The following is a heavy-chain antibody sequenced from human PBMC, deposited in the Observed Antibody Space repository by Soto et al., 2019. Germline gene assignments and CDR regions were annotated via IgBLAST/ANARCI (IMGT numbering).Heavy chain of an antibody. J-gene: IGHJ4*02. D-gene: IGHD6-19*01. V-gene: IGHV4-30-2*01. CDR1: GGSLSSGGSS. CDR2: IYHSGST. CDR3: ARVGGWYDY. Sequence: QLQLQESGSGLVKPSQTLSLTCAVSGGSLSSGGSSWSWMRQPPGKGLEWIWYIYHSGSTYYNPSLKSRVTISVDRSKNQFSLKLSSVTAADTAVYYCARVGGWYDYWGQGTLVTVSS.